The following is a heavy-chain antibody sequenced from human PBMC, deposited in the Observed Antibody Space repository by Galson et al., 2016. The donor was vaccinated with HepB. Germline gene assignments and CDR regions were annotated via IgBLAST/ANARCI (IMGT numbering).Heavy chain of an antibody. CDR3: LGFGY. CDR1: GISFSNYW. Sequence: SLRLSCAAFGISFSNYWMTWVRQAPGKGLEWVANIKEDGSETFYADSVKGRFSISRDNAKNSVYLQMNSLRAEDTAVYYCLGFGYWGQGTLVTVSS. D-gene: IGHD3-10*01. V-gene: IGHV3-7*01. J-gene: IGHJ4*02. CDR2: IKEDGSET.